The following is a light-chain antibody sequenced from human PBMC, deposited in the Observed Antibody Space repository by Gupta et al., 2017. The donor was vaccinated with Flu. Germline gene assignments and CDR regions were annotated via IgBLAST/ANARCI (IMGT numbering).Light chain of an antibody. CDR2: KDS. V-gene: IGLV3-25*02. CDR3: QSADSSGTWV. J-gene: IGLJ3*02. Sequence: SYELTQPPSVSVSPGQTARITGSGDALPKQYAYWYQQKPGQAPVLVIYKDSERPAGIPGRLSGSRSGTTVTVTISGVQAEEEADYYCQSADSSGTWVFGGGTKLTVL. CDR1: ALPKQY.